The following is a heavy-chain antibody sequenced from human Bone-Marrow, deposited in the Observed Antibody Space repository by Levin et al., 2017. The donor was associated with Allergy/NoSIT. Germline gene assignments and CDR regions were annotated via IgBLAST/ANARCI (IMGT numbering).Heavy chain of an antibody. V-gene: IGHV4-59*01. J-gene: IGHJ3*02. Sequence: SQTLSLTCAVSGGSITNDYWSWIRQSPGKGLEWIAHLFYSGSSDYNPSLTSRVTISVDTSKNQFSLKLTSVTATDTAVYYGARSPNHDLWSGYLHDAFHIWGQGTVVTVSS. CDR3: ARSPNHDLWSGYLHDAFHI. CDR1: GGSITNDY. D-gene: IGHD3-3*01. CDR2: LFYSGSS.